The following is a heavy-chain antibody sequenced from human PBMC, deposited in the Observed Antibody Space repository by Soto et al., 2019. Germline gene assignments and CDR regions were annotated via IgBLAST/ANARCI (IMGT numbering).Heavy chain of an antibody. CDR2: IYRTGST. V-gene: IGHV4-4*02. CDR3: ERREQRTSVDY. CDR1: VFSFTRNNC. D-gene: IGHD1-7*01. J-gene: IGHJ4*02. Sequence: SETLSLTCSFSVFSFTRNNCCGCGRHPPGQGLEWIGEIYRTGSTNYNPSLKSRVNISLDKSENQFSLKVTSLTAEDTAVYYCERREQRTSVDYWGQGTLVTVSS.